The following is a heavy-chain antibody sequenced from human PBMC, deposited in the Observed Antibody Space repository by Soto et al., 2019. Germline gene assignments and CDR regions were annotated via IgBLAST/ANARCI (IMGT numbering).Heavy chain of an antibody. D-gene: IGHD3-22*01. CDR3: ARGTGYYYDSSGYSLFY. J-gene: IGHJ4*02. V-gene: IGHV1-69*13. CDR1: GGTFSRYA. CDR2: IIPIFGTA. Sequence: SVKVSCKASGGTFSRYAIIWVRQAPGQGLEWMGGIIPIFGTANYAQKFQGRVTITADESTSTAYMELSSLRSEDTAVYYCARGTGYYYDSSGYSLFYWGQGTLVTVSS.